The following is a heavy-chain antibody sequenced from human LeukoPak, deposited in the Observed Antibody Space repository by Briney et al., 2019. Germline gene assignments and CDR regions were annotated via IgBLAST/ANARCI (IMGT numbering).Heavy chain of an antibody. CDR1: GYTFTRYY. D-gene: IGHD2-15*01. V-gene: IGHV1-46*01. CDR3: ARYGFSAVWQGGWHAFDI. CDR2: INPTTGDT. Sequence: ASVKVSCKASGYTFTRYYMHWVRQAPGQGLEWMGIINPTTGDTTYAQKFQGRLTMTRDMSTSTVYMELSSLTSEDTAVFYCARYGFSAVWQGGWHAFDIWGQGTVVTVPS. J-gene: IGHJ3*02.